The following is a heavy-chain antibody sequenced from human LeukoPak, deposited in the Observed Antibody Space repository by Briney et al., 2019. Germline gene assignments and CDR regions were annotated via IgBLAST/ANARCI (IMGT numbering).Heavy chain of an antibody. Sequence: GGSLRLSCAASGFTFSSHTMSWVRRAPGKGLEWVSYISSSGSTIYYADSVKGRFTISRDNAKNSLYLQMNSLRAEDTAVYYCAREADFWNCGGDCFSHMDVWGQGTTVTVSS. J-gene: IGHJ6*02. CDR1: GFTFSSHT. V-gene: IGHV3-48*04. D-gene: IGHD2-21*02. CDR2: ISSSGSTI. CDR3: AREADFWNCGGDCFSHMDV.